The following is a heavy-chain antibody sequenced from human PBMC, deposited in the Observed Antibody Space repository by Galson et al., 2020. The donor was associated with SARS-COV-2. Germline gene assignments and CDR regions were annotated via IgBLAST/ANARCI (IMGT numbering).Heavy chain of an antibody. CDR2: IYYSGSA. CDR3: VRRARDSSGYYYVDY. CDR1: GGSIGSSDYF. Sequence: SQTLSLTCTVSGGSIGSSDYFWGWTRQPPGKGLEWIGSIYYSGSAYYNPSLTSRVTISVDTSKNQFSLKLTSVTAADTAVYYCVRRARDSSGYYYVDYWGQGTLITVSS. J-gene: IGHJ4*02. V-gene: IGHV4-39*01. D-gene: IGHD3-22*01.